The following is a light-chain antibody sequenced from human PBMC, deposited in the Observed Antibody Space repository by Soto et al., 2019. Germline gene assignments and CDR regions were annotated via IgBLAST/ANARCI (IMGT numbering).Light chain of an antibody. Sequence: EIVLTQSPATLSLSPGERATLSCRASQSVSSYLAWYQQKPGQAPRLLIYDTSNRATGIPDRFSGSGSGTDFTRTISSLEPEDFAVYYCHQRSNWPLMYTFGQGTKLEIK. J-gene: IGKJ2*01. CDR3: HQRSNWPLMYT. CDR2: DTS. V-gene: IGKV3-11*01. CDR1: QSVSSY.